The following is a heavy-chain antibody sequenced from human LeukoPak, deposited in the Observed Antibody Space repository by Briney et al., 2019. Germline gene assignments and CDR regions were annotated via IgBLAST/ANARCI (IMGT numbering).Heavy chain of an antibody. V-gene: IGHV3-48*04. J-gene: IGHJ4*02. CDR3: ARLFAVDY. CDR1: GFTISSYS. CDR2: ISSSSSTI. Sequence: GGSLRLSCAASGFTISSYSMSWVRQAPGKGLEWFSYISSSSSTIYYADSVKGRFTISRDNAENSLYLQMNSLRAEDTAVYYCARLFAVDYWGQGTLVTVSS.